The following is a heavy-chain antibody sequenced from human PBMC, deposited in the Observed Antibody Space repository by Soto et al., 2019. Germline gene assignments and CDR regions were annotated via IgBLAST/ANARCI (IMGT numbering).Heavy chain of an antibody. CDR3: ARTRAFDI. Sequence: SGYRFTSYGISWVRQAPGQGLEWLGWISAYNGNTNYAQKLQGRVTMTTDTSTSTAYMELRSLRSDDTAVYYCARTRAFDIWGQGTMVTVSS. V-gene: IGHV1-18*01. CDR1: GYRFTSYG. CDR2: ISAYNGNT. J-gene: IGHJ3*02.